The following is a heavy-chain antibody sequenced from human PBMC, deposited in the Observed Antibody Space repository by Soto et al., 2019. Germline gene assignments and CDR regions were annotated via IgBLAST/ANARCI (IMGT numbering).Heavy chain of an antibody. CDR3: AIGYDSRGYYVPLFDY. CDR2: SYYSGGT. CDR1: GGSISSYY. D-gene: IGHD3-22*01. V-gene: IGHV4-59*01. Sequence: QVQLQESGPGLVKPSEPLSLTCPVSGGSISSYYWRWIRQPPGKGLEWIGTSYYSGGTNYKPSLKSRVTISVDTSEIQFSLTLTSVTAADTGVYYCAIGYDSRGYYVPLFDYWGEGTLVTGPS. J-gene: IGHJ4*02.